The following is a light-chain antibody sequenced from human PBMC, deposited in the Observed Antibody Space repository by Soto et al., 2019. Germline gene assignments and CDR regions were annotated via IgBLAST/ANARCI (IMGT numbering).Light chain of an antibody. CDR1: SSNIGSNT. CDR2: TDN. CDR3: AAWDDSLMSVI. Sequence: QSLLTQPPSASETPGQRVAISCSGSSSNIGSNTVNWYQQLPGTAPKLLIHTDNQRPSGVPDRFSGSKSGSSASLAISGLQSEDEADYYCAAWDDSLMSVIFGGGTKLTVL. V-gene: IGLV1-44*01. J-gene: IGLJ2*01.